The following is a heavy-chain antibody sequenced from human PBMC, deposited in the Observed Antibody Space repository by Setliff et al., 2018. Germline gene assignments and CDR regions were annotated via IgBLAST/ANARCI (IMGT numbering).Heavy chain of an antibody. J-gene: IGHJ4*02. CDR3: ARTGTYRYFDY. CDR1: GFTFSTYR. V-gene: IGHV3-33*08. Sequence: GESLKISCAASGFTFSTYRMHWVRQAPGKGLEWVAVIWDDGVKKYHADSVKGRFTISRDNSKNTLYLQMNSLRPEDTAVYYCARTGTYRYFDYWGQGALVTVSS. CDR2: IWDDGVKK. D-gene: IGHD1-26*01.